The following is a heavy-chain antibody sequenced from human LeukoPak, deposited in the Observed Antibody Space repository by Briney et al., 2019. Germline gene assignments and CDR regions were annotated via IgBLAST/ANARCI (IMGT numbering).Heavy chain of an antibody. Sequence: GGSLRLSCAASGFTFSSYAMSWVRPAPGKGLEWVSAISGSGGSTYYTDSVKGRFTISRDNSKNTLYLQMNSLRAEDTAVYYCAKYGIEVAGKAVPDWWGQGTLVTVSS. CDR2: ISGSGGST. J-gene: IGHJ4*02. CDR1: GFTFSSYA. D-gene: IGHD6-19*01. V-gene: IGHV3-23*01. CDR3: AKYGIEVAGKAVPDW.